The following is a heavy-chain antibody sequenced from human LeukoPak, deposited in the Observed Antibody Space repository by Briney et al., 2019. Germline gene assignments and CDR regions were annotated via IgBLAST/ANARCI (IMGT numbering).Heavy chain of an antibody. J-gene: IGHJ4*02. V-gene: IGHV3-66*01. CDR1: GFIVSTNY. D-gene: IGHD3-9*01. CDR2: LYGDAST. Sequence: GGSLRLSCAASGFIVSTNYMSWVRQAPGKGLEWISVLYGDASTNYADSVKGGFTISRDDSKNTLYLQMNSLRAEDTAVYYCASRGDDYDILTGYNYYFDYWGQGTLVTVSS. CDR3: ASRGDDYDILTGYNYYFDY.